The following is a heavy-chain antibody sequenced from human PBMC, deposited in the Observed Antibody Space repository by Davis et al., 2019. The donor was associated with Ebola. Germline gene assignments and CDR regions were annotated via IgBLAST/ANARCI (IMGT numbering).Heavy chain of an antibody. D-gene: IGHD1-14*01. CDR2: IYRDGST. CDR3: AKPPMGVYAMDV. J-gene: IGHJ6*02. V-gene: IGHV4-4*02. Sequence: SETLSLTCAVSSGSISANNWWRWVRQSPGKGLEWIGEIYRDGSTNYNPSLQGRVIISLDWSTNQISLSLTSVTAADTAVYYCAKPPMGVYAMDVWGQGTTVTVSS. CDR1: SGSISANNW.